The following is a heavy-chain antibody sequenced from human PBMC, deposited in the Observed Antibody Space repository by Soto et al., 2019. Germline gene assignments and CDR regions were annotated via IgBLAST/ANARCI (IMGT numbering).Heavy chain of an antibody. CDR1: GYAFTTYG. CDR2: ISAHNGNT. Sequence: QVHLVQSGAEVKKPGASVKVSCQASGYAFTTYGITWVRQAPGQGLEWMGWISAHNGNTNYAQKLQGRVTVTRDKSTSPAYMELRSLRSDDTVMYYCARGRYGDYWGQGARVTVSS. V-gene: IGHV1-18*01. D-gene: IGHD1-1*01. CDR3: ARGRYGDY. J-gene: IGHJ4*02.